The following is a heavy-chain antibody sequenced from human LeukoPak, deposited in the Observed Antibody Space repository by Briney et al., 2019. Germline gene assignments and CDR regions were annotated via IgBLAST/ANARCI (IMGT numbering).Heavy chain of an antibody. J-gene: IGHJ4*02. Sequence: GGSLRLSCAASGFTFSSYGMHWVRQAPGKGLEWVSAISGSGGSTYYAGSVKGRFTISRDNSKNTLYLQMNSLRAEDTAVYYCAKDMANFDYWGQGTLVTVSS. CDR3: AKDMANFDY. D-gene: IGHD5-24*01. V-gene: IGHV3-23*01. CDR2: ISGSGGST. CDR1: GFTFSSYG.